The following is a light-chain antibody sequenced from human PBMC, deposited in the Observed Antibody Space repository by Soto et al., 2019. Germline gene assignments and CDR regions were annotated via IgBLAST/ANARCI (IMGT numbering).Light chain of an antibody. CDR2: EVS. Sequence: QSVLTQPASVSGSPGQSITISCTGSSSDVGGHNFVSWYQQHPGKAPKLMIYEVSDRPSGVSNRFSGSKSGNTASLTISRLQAEDEADYYCSSYKSGSTPYVFGTGTKLTVL. V-gene: IGLV2-14*01. CDR3: SSYKSGSTPYV. J-gene: IGLJ1*01. CDR1: SSDVGGHNF.